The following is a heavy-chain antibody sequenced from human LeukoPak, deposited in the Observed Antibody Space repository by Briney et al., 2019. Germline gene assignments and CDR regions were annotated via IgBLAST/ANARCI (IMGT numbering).Heavy chain of an antibody. CDR1: GFTFSHYT. CDR3: ARERVTGTSYYYYYGMDV. D-gene: IGHD6-19*01. CDR2: IWHDGSNK. V-gene: IGHV3-33*01. J-gene: IGHJ6*02. Sequence: PGGSLRLSCAASGFTFSHYTVHWVRQAPGKGLEWVAIIWHDGSNKYYAASVKGRFTVSRDNSKNTLYLQINSLRAEDTAVYYCARERVTGTSYYYYYGMDVWGQGTTVTVSS.